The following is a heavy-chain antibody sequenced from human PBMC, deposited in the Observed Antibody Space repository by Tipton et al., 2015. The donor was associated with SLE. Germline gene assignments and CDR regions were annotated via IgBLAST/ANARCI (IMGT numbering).Heavy chain of an antibody. D-gene: IGHD3-10*01. Sequence: SLRLSCAASGFTFSSYEMNWFRQAPGQGLEWISHISISGDSIYYANSVLGRFTISRDNSKNSLYLQMSSLRTEDTAIYFCAKDRGSGKDYMDVWGKGTTVSVSS. CDR1: GFTFSSYE. CDR3: AKDRGSGKDYMDV. CDR2: ISISGDSI. V-gene: IGHV3-48*03. J-gene: IGHJ6*03.